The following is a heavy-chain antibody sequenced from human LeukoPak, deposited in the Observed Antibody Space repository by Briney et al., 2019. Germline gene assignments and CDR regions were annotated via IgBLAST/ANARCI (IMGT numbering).Heavy chain of an antibody. CDR1: GYSISSGYY. Sequence: PSETLSLTCTVSGYSISSGYYWGWIRQPPGKGLEWIGSIYHSGSTYYNPSLKSRVTISVDTSKNQFSLKLSSVTAADTAVYYCAGIAAATLDYWGQGTLVTLSS. CDR3: AGIAAATLDY. J-gene: IGHJ4*02. D-gene: IGHD6-13*01. CDR2: IYHSGST. V-gene: IGHV4-38-2*02.